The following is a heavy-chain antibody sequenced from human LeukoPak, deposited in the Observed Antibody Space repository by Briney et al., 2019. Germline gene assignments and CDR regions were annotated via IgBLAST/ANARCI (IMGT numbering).Heavy chain of an antibody. D-gene: IGHD3-9*01. CDR1: GGSISSYY. CDR2: IYTSGST. Sequence: SETLSLTCTVSGGSISSYYWSWIRQPAGKGLEWIGRIYTSGSTNYNPSLKSRVTMSVDTSKNQFSLKLSSVTAADTAVYYCARVSSYYDILTGYYNHWYFDRWGRGTLVTVSS. V-gene: IGHV4-4*07. CDR3: ARVSSYYDILTGYYNHWYFDR. J-gene: IGHJ2*01.